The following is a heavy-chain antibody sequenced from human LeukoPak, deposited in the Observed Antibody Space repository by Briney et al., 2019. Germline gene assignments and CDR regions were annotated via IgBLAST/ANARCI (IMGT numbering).Heavy chain of an antibody. CDR2: TSYRSKWYY. CDR3: ARTSVAAATITFFDC. Sequence: SQTLSLTCDISGDSVSSIGAAWNWIRQSPSRGLEWLGATSYRSKWYYDYAESVKNRITIIPDTSKNQFSLLLSSVTPEDTAVYFCARTSVAAATITFFDCWGQGTLVTVSS. CDR1: GDSVSSIGAA. D-gene: IGHD2-15*01. J-gene: IGHJ4*02. V-gene: IGHV6-1*01.